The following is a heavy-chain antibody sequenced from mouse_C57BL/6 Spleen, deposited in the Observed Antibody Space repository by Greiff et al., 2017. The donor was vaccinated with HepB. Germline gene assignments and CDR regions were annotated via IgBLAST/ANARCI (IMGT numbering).Heavy chain of an antibody. D-gene: IGHD1-1*01. CDR3: ARENYGSSYGCFDY. CDR2: ISDGGSYT. Sequence: EVKLMESGGGLVKPGGSLKLSCAASGFTFSSYAMSWVRQTPEKRLEWVATISDGGSYTYYPDNVKGRFTISRDNAKNNLYLQMSHLKSEDTAMYYCARENYGSSYGCFDYWGQGTTLTVSS. J-gene: IGHJ2*01. CDR1: GFTFSSYA. V-gene: IGHV5-4*01.